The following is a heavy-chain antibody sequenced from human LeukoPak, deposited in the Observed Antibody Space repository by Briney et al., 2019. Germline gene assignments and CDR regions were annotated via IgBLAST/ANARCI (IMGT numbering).Heavy chain of an antibody. CDR2: IYYSGST. D-gene: IGHD3-9*01. J-gene: IGHJ4*02. Sequence: SETLSLTCTVSGGSISSGGYYWSWIRQHPGKGLEWIGYIYYSGSTYYNPSLKSRVTISVDTSKNQFSLKLSSVTAADTAVYYCARVRATGSRAPFDYWGQGTLVTVSS. CDR3: ARVRATGSRAPFDY. V-gene: IGHV4-31*03. CDR1: GGSISSGGYY.